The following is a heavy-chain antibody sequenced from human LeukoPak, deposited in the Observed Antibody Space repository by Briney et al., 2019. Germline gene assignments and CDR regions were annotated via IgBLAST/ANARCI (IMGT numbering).Heavy chain of an antibody. CDR2: IWYDGSNK. V-gene: IGHV3-33*06. Sequence: GGSLRLSCAASGFTFSSYGMHWVRQAPGKGLEWVAVIWYDGSNKYYADSVKGRFTISRDNSKNTLYLQMNSLRAEDTAVYYCAKDQSHTYCSSTSCYMEEAFDIWGQGTMVTVSS. CDR1: GFTFSSYG. J-gene: IGHJ3*02. D-gene: IGHD2-2*02. CDR3: AKDQSHTYCSSTSCYMEEAFDI.